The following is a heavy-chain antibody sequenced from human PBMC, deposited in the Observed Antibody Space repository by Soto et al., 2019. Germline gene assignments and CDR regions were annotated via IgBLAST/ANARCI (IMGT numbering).Heavy chain of an antibody. CDR3: ARQFSVYGDYGRYFDF. D-gene: IGHD4-17*01. V-gene: IGHV4-39*01. CDR2: IYYSGST. CDR1: GGSIRSSGYY. J-gene: IGHJ4*02. Sequence: ETLSLTCTVSGGSIRSSGYYWGWIRQPPGKGLEWIGTIYYSGSTYYNPSLKSRVTISVDTSKNQFSLKLSSVTAADTAVYYCARQFSVYGDYGRYFDFWGQGTLVTVSS.